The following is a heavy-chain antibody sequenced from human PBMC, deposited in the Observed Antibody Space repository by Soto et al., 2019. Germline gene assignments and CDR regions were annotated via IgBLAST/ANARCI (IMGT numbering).Heavy chain of an antibody. CDR3: ARDSTGWAPTYYYYYGMDV. CDR1: GFTFSSYG. D-gene: IGHD1-26*01. V-gene: IGHV3-33*01. Sequence: QVQLVESGGGVVQPGRSLRLSCAASGFTFSSYGMHWVRQAPGKGLEWVAVIWYDGSNKYYADSVKGRFTISRDNSKNTLYLQMNSLRAEDTAVYYCARDSTGWAPTYYYYYGMDVWGQGTTVTVSS. CDR2: IWYDGSNK. J-gene: IGHJ6*02.